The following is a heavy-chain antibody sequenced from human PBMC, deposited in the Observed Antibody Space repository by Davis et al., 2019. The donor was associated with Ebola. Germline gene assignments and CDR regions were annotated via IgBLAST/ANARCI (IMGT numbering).Heavy chain of an antibody. V-gene: IGHV1-3*01. D-gene: IGHD3-3*01. CDR3: ARDLGERITIFGVVTATRAYFDY. J-gene: IGHJ4*02. CDR2: INAGNGNT. Sequence: ASVKVSCKASGYTFTSYAMHWVRQAPGQRLEWMGWINAGNGNTKYSQKFQGRVTITRDTSASTAYMELSSLRSEDTAVYYCARDLGERITIFGVVTATRAYFDYWGQGTLVTVSS. CDR1: GYTFTSYA.